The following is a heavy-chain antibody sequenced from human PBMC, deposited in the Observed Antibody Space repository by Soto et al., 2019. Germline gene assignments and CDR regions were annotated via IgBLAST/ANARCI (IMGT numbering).Heavy chain of an antibody. CDR2: ISYDGSNK. J-gene: IGHJ6*02. V-gene: IGHV3-30-3*01. D-gene: IGHD6-25*01. CDR3: SRDRVAAAATGGGYYYYGMDA. Sequence: GGSLRLSCAASGFTFSSYAMHRVRQDPGKGLEWVAVISYDGSNKYYADSVKGRFTISRDNCKNTLYLQMNSLRAEDTAVYYCSRDRVAAAATGGGYYYYGMDAWGQGT. CDR1: GFTFSSYA.